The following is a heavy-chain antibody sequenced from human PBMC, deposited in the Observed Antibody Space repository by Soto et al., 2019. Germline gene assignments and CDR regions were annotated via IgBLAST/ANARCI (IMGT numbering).Heavy chain of an antibody. Sequence: SSETLSLTCTVSGGSISSGDYYWSWIRQPPXKGLEWIGYIYYSGSTYYNPSLKSRVTISVDTSKNQFSLKLSSVTAADTAVYYCARAPEGDYAGLYYFDYWGQGALVTVSS. CDR2: IYYSGST. CDR1: GGSISSGDYY. D-gene: IGHD4-17*01. V-gene: IGHV4-30-4*01. CDR3: ARAPEGDYAGLYYFDY. J-gene: IGHJ4*02.